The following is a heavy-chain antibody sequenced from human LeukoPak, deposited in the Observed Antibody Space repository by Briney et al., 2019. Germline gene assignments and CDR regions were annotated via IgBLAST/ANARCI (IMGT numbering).Heavy chain of an antibody. CDR3: AREGDAFDF. Sequence: PGGSLRLSCAGSGFTISGYLMAWVRQAPGKGLEWVANIHRHGTEKYYVGSVKGRFTISRDDAKNSLYLQMDSLRAEDTALYYCAREGDAFDFWGQGTMVTVSS. J-gene: IGHJ3*01. CDR1: GFTISGYL. V-gene: IGHV3-7*01. CDR2: IHRHGTEK.